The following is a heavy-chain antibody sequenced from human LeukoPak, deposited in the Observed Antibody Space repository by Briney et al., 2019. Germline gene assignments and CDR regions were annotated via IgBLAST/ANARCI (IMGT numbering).Heavy chain of an antibody. J-gene: IGHJ4*02. D-gene: IGHD2-15*01. Sequence: GASVKVSCKASKYSFTSYAINWVRQAPGQGLEWIGWINTSTGNPTYAQGFTGRFVFSLDTSVSTAYLQISSLKAEDTAVYYCARARSCSGGSCYSDYWGQGTLVSVSS. CDR3: ARARSCSGGSCYSDY. CDR2: INTSTGNP. CDR1: KYSFTSYA. V-gene: IGHV7-4-1*01.